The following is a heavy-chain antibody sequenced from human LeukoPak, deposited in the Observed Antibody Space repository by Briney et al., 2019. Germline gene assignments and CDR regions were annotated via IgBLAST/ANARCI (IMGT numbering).Heavy chain of an antibody. CDR1: GASISSSSHS. V-gene: IGHV4-39*07. D-gene: IGHD2-2*01. J-gene: IGHJ3*02. CDR2: IYNSGST. CDR3: ARCEYQLLWGDAFDI. Sequence: SETLSLTCTVSGASISSSSHSWGWIRQPPGKGLEWIGSIYNSGSTYYNPSLKSRVTISVDTSKNQFSLQLNSVTPEDTAVYYCARCEYQLLWGDAFDIWGQGTMVTVSS.